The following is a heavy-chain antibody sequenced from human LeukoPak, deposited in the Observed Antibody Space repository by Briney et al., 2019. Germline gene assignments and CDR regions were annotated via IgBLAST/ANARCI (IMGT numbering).Heavy chain of an antibody. CDR1: GGSISSSSYY. CDR3: ARQGRSILRYFDW. V-gene: IGHV4-39*01. J-gene: IGHJ4*02. Sequence: SETLSLTCTVSGGSISSSSYYWGWIRQPPGKGLEWIGSIYYSGSTYYNPSLKSRVTISVDTSKNQFSLKLSSVTAADTAVYYCARQGRSILRYFDWWGQGTLVTVSS. CDR2: IYYSGST. D-gene: IGHD3-9*01.